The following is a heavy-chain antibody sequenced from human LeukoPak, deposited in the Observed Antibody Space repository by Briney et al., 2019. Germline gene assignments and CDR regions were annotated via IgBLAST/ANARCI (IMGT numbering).Heavy chain of an antibody. Sequence: ASVKVSCKVSGYTLTELSMHWVRQAPGKGLEWMGGFDPEDGETIYAQKFQGRVTITADESTSTAYMELSSLRSEDTAVYYCARDRRRLEMATTLGDYWGQGTLVTVSS. D-gene: IGHD5-24*01. CDR2: FDPEDGET. CDR1: GYTLTELS. V-gene: IGHV1-24*01. CDR3: ARDRRRLEMATTLGDY. J-gene: IGHJ4*02.